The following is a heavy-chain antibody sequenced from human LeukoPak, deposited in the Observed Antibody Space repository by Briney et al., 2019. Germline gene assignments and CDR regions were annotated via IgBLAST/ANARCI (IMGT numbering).Heavy chain of an antibody. CDR3: ARDDYFFDP. D-gene: IGHD4/OR15-4a*01. CDR2: IYSGGST. Sequence: GGSLRLSCAASGFTFSSNAMGWVRQAPGKGLEWVSVIYSGGSTYYAGSVKGRFTISRDNSKNTLYLQMNSLRAEDTAVYYCARDDYFFDPWGQGTLVTVSS. V-gene: IGHV3-66*01. J-gene: IGHJ5*02. CDR1: GFTFSSNA.